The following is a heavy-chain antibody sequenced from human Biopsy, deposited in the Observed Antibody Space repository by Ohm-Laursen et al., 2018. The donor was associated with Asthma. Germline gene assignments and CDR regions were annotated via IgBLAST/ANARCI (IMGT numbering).Heavy chain of an antibody. CDR2: ISYDGREK. D-gene: IGHD2-2*01. V-gene: IGHV3-30*18. Sequence: SLRLSCAASGFAFGNYAMYWVRQAPGKGPEWVALISYDGREKGYVDSVKGRFTISRDNFRNTLYVEMSSLRPEDSATYYCAKGFSSPSCYGICYYYVMDVWGQGTTVTVSS. CDR1: GFAFGNYA. CDR3: AKGFSSPSCYGICYYYVMDV. J-gene: IGHJ6*02.